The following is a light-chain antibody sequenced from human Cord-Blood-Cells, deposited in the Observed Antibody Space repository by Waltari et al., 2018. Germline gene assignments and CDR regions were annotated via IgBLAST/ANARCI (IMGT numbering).Light chain of an antibody. CDR2: GAS. V-gene: IGKV3-15*01. CDR1: QSVSSN. Sequence: EIVMTQSPATLPVSPGERATLSCRASQSVSSNLAWYQQKPGQAPRRLIYGASTRATGIPARFSGSGSGTEFTLTISSLQSEDFAVYYCQQYNNWPPLTFGGGTKVEIK. CDR3: QQYNNWPPLT. J-gene: IGKJ4*01.